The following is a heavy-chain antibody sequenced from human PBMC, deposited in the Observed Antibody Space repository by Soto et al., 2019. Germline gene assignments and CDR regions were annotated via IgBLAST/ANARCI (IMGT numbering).Heavy chain of an antibody. CDR3: ASAVDTASTKGRNWFDP. J-gene: IGHJ5*02. CDR1: GYTFTSYG. V-gene: IGHV1-18*01. CDR2: ISAYNGNT. Sequence: QVQLVQSGAEVKKPGASVKVSCKASGYTFTSYGISWVRQAPGQGLEWMGWISAYNGNTNYAQKLQGRVTMTTDTSTSTAYMELRSLRSDDTAVYYCASAVDTASTKGRNWFDPWGQVSLVTVSS. D-gene: IGHD5-18*01.